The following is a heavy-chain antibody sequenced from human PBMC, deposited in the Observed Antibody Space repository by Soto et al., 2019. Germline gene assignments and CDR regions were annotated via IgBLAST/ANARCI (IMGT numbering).Heavy chain of an antibody. D-gene: IGHD3-9*01. J-gene: IGHJ6*02. CDR3: AKTSKTTILTVHDV. V-gene: IGHV3-23*01. Sequence: GGSLRLSCEASGFSFSDHGMSWVRPAPGKGLEWVSVTSGSGGTTYYVDSVKGRFTISRDNSKNTLYLQMNSLRVEDTAVYYCAKTSKTTILTVHDVWGQGTTVTVSS. CDR1: GFSFSDHG. CDR2: TSGSGGTT.